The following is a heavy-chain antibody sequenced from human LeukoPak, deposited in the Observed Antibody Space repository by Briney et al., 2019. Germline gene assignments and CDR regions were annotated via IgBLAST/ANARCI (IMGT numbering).Heavy chain of an antibody. CDR3: ARERNRITMIVVAYNRGAFDI. CDR1: GGSISSYY. D-gene: IGHD3-22*01. V-gene: IGHV4-4*07. J-gene: IGHJ3*02. CDR2: IYTSGST. Sequence: PSETLSLTCTVSGGSISSYYWCWIRQPAGKGLEWIGRIYTSGSTNYNPSLKSRVTMSVDTSKNQFSLKLSSVTAADTAVYYCARERNRITMIVVAYNRGAFDIWGQGTMVTVSS.